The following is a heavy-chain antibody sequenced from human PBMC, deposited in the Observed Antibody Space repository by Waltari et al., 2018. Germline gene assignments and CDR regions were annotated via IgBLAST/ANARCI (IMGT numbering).Heavy chain of an antibody. CDR3: ARALSGGDRPSWFDP. V-gene: IGHV4-38-2*02. J-gene: IGHJ5*02. CDR1: GYSISSGYY. CDR2: IYHSGST. D-gene: IGHD3-10*01. Sequence: QVQLQESGPGLVKPSETLSLTCTVSGYSISSGYYWGWIRQPPGKGLEWLGSIYHSGSTYYSPSLKSRVTISVDTSKNQFSLKLSSVTAADTAVYYCARALSGGDRPSWFDPWGQGTLVTVSS.